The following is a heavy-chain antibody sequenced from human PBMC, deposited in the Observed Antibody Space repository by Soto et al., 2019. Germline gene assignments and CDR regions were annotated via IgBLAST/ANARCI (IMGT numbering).Heavy chain of an antibody. D-gene: IGHD1-1*01. Sequence: DVQLVESGGGLIQPGESLRLSCAAFGLAVSGKKYVAWVRQAPGKGLEWISALYDVDGTYYADSVKGRFTTSTDSSKTTVYLQMNGLRPDDTAVYYCASWHEREHAYDVWGRGTTVTVSS. CDR1: GLAVSGKKY. J-gene: IGHJ3*01. CDR3: ASWHEREHAYDV. CDR2: LYDVDGT. V-gene: IGHV3-53*01.